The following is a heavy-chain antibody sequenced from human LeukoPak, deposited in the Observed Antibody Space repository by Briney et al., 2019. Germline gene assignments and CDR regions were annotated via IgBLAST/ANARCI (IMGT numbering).Heavy chain of an antibody. Sequence: SVKVSCKASGGAFSSYAISWVRQAPGQGLEWMGGIIPIFGTANYAHTFQGRVTITTDESTSSAYMELSSLRSEDTAVYYCARSVSGSYYNHYYYYYYMDVWGKGTTVTVSS. CDR2: IIPIFGTA. CDR1: GGAFSSYA. CDR3: ARSVSGSYYNHYYYYYYMDV. V-gene: IGHV1-69*05. D-gene: IGHD3-10*01. J-gene: IGHJ6*03.